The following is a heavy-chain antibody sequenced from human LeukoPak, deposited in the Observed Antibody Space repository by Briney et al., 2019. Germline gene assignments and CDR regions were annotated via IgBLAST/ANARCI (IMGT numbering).Heavy chain of an antibody. CDR2: IYTSGST. J-gene: IGHJ6*02. CDR1: GGSISSYY. Sequence: PSETLSLTCTVSGGSISSYYWSWIRQPAGKGLEWIGRIYTSGSTNYNPSLKSRVTMSVDTSKNQFSLKLSSVIAADTAVYYCARGGDSSSWYYYYGMDVWGQGTTVTVSS. CDR3: ARGGDSSSWYYYYGMDV. D-gene: IGHD6-13*01. V-gene: IGHV4-4*07.